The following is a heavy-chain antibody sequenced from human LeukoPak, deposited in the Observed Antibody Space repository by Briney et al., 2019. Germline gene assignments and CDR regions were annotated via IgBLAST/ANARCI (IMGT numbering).Heavy chain of an antibody. CDR2: ISGSAGIT. J-gene: IGHJ4*02. V-gene: IGHV3-23*01. Sequence: PGGSLRLSCAASGFTFSSYAMSWVRQAPGKGLEWVSVISGSAGITYYADSVKGRFTLSRDDSRNTVYLQLNDLRVEDTAVYYCAKASWVSSADAVLWGQGTVVTVSS. CDR3: AKASWVSSADAVL. D-gene: IGHD3-16*01. CDR1: GFTFSSYA.